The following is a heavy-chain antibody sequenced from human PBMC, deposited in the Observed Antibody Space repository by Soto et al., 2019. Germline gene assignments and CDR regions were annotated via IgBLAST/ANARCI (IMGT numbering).Heavy chain of an antibody. D-gene: IGHD3-3*01. CDR3: ARGGSTRITIFGVVIIPNNWFDP. Sequence: SETLSLTCAVYGGCFSGYYWSWIRQPPGKGLEWIGEINHSGSTNYNPSLKSRVTISVDTSKNQFSLKLSSVTAADTAVYYCARGGSTRITIFGVVIIPNNWFDPWGQGTLVTVSS. V-gene: IGHV4-34*01. J-gene: IGHJ5*02. CDR1: GGCFSGYY. CDR2: INHSGST.